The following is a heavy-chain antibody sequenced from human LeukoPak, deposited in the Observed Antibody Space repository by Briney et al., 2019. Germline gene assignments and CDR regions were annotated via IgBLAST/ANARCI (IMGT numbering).Heavy chain of an antibody. J-gene: IGHJ4*02. Sequence: GGSLRLSCTGSGFTFGDYAMSWIRQAPGKGLEWVGFIRSKAYGETADYAASVKGRFTISRDDSKAIAYLQMNSLKTEDTAVYHCTRDRGAYNLYDYWGQGTLVTVSS. CDR2: IRSKAYGETA. D-gene: IGHD1-1*01. CDR3: TRDRGAYNLYDY. V-gene: IGHV3-49*03. CDR1: GFTFGDYA.